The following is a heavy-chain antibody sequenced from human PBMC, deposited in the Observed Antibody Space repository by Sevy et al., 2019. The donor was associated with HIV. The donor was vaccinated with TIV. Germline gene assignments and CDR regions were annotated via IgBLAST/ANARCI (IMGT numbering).Heavy chain of an antibody. CDR1: GYSFTSYW. J-gene: IGHJ4*02. Sequence: GESLKISCKGSGYSFTSYWIGWVRQMPGKGLEWMGIFYPADSDTRYRPSFQGQVTISADKSISTAYLQWSSLKASATAMYYCARRSPMSTVIDYWGQGTLVTVSS. CDR3: ARRSPMSTVIDY. V-gene: IGHV5-51*01. D-gene: IGHD4-17*01. CDR2: FYPADSDT.